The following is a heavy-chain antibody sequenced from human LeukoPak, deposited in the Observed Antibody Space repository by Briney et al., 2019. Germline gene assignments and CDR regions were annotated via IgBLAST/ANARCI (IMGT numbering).Heavy chain of an antibody. CDR3: ARGLAGGLDP. CDR1: GFTFSSYD. J-gene: IGHJ5*02. V-gene: IGHV3-13*04. CDR2: IAIAGDK. D-gene: IGHD1-26*01. Sequence: GGSLRLSCAASGFTFSSYDMHWVRQATGKGLEWVSSIAIAGDKYHSGSVKGRFTISRENAKNSLYLQMNSLRVGDTAVYYCARGLAGGLDPWGQGTLVTVSS.